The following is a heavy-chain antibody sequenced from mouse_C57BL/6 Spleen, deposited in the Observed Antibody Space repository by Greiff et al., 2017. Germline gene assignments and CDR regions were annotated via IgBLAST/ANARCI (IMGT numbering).Heavy chain of an antibody. V-gene: IGHV3-1*01. CDR1: GYSITSGYA. CDR2: ISYSGST. Sequence: EVHLVESGPGMVKPSQSLSLTCTVTGYSITSGYAWHWIRHFPGNKLEWMGYISYSGSTNDNPSLKSRISITHDTSKNHFFLKLNAGTTEDTATYDCARRGREDAMDYWGQGTSVTVSS. J-gene: IGHJ4*01. CDR3: ARRGREDAMDY.